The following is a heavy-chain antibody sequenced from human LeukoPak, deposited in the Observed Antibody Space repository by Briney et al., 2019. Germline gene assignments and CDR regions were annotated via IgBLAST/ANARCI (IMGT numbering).Heavy chain of an antibody. J-gene: IGHJ3*02. D-gene: IGHD6-19*01. Sequence: GGSLRRSCAPSGFTFSSYGMHWVRQAPGKGLEWVAVIWSDGSAKYFADSVTGRVTISRANSKTTLYLQIYSLRAEDTAVYYCVRVRSVSSAWRAFDIWGQGTMVIVSS. CDR3: VRVRSVSSAWRAFDI. CDR1: GFTFSSYG. CDR2: IWSDGSAK. V-gene: IGHV3-33*01.